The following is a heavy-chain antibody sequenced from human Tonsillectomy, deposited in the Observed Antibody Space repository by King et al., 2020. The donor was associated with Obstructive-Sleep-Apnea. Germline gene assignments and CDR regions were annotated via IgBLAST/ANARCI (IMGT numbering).Heavy chain of an antibody. Sequence: VQLQESGPGLVKPSETLSLTCTVSGGSISTYYWSWIRQSPGKGLEWIGYIYYSGSTNYNPSLKSRVTMSVDTSKNQFSLNLSSVTAADTAVYYCARAPYGSGIIDWFEPWGQGTLVTVSS. CDR3: ARAPYGSGIIDWFEP. CDR1: GGSISTYY. CDR2: IYYSGST. V-gene: IGHV4-59*01. J-gene: IGHJ5*02. D-gene: IGHD3-10*01.